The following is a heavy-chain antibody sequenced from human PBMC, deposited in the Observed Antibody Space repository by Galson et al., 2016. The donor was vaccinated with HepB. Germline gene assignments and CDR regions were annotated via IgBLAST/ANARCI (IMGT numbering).Heavy chain of an antibody. Sequence: SETLSLTCTVSGDSISTRGYYWAWIRQPPGKGLDWIGSIYYSGNTYNNPSLKTRVSMSVDTSKHHFSLDLASVTAADTAVYYCARRTLQPSFDYWGQGTPVSVSS. V-gene: IGHV4-39*02. D-gene: IGHD1-14*01. CDR3: ARRTLQPSFDY. CDR1: GDSISTRGYY. CDR2: IYYSGNT. J-gene: IGHJ4*02.